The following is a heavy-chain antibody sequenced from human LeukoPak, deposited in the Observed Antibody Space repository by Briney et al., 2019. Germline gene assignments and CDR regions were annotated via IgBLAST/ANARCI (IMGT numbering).Heavy chain of an antibody. CDR2: IDHSGST. CDR1: GGSFSGYY. D-gene: IGHD3-22*01. V-gene: IGHV4-34*01. J-gene: IGHJ4*02. Sequence: SETLSLTCAVFGGSFSGYYWSWIRQSPGKGLEWTGEIDHSGSTNYNPSMKSRVTMSVDTSKNQLSLKVTSVTAADTAVCYCARRRSSGWYYFDYWGQGTLVTVSS. CDR3: ARRRSSGWYYFDY.